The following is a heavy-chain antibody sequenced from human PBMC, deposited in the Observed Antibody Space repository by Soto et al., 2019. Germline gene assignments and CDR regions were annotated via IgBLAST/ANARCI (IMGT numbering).Heavy chain of an antibody. J-gene: IGHJ4*02. CDR1: GGSFSGYY. CDR2: INHSGST. V-gene: IGHV4-34*01. D-gene: IGHD4-17*01. CDR3: ARVDGDSTYYFDY. Sequence: SETLSLTCAVYGGSFSGYYWSWIRQPPGKGLEWIGEINHSGSTNYNPSLKSRVTISVDTSKNQFSLKLSSVTAADTAVYYCARVDGDSTYYFDYWGQGTLVTVAS.